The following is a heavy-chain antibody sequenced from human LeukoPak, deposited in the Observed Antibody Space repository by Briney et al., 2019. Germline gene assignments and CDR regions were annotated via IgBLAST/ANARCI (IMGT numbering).Heavy chain of an antibody. J-gene: IGHJ5*02. CDR1: GFTLRSFE. CDR3: ASLDAGSGSWLMGENWSDT. V-gene: IGHV3-48*03. D-gene: IGHD3-10*01. CDR2: ICGGGSTI. Sequence: PGGSLRLSCAASGFTLRSFEMNWVRQTPGKGLEWVSFICGGGSTIYYADSVKGRFTLSRDNAEKSLYLQMHSLRAEDTAVYYYASLDAGSGSWLMGENWSDTWGEGALVTVSS.